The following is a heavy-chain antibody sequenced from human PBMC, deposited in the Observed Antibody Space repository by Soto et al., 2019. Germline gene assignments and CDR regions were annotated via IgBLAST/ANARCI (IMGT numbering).Heavy chain of an antibody. D-gene: IGHD3-3*01. J-gene: IGHJ6*02. V-gene: IGHV1-69*01. CDR2: IIPIFGTA. CDR1: GGTFSSYA. Sequence: QVQLVQSGVEVKKPGSSVKVSCKASGGTFSSYAISWVRQAPGQGLEWMGGIIPIFGTANYAQKFQGRVTITADESTSTAYMELSSLRSEDTAVYYCAKLDFWSGYSDYYYYYYGMDVWGQGTTVTVSS. CDR3: AKLDFWSGYSDYYYYYYGMDV.